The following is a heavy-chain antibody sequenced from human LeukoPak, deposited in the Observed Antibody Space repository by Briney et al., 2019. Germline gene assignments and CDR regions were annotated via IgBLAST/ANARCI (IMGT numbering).Heavy chain of an antibody. CDR1: GFPFSDYG. D-gene: IGHD6-6*01. CDR2: ISHDGNNK. V-gene: IGHV3-30*18. Sequence: GGSLRLSCAASGFPFSDYGMYWVRQAPGKGLEWLAVISHDGNNKYYADSVKGRFTISRDNSKNTLYLQMNSLRAEDTAVYYCAKDSSFWQLDLSFDYWGQGTLVTVSS. CDR3: AKDSSFWQLDLSFDY. J-gene: IGHJ4*02.